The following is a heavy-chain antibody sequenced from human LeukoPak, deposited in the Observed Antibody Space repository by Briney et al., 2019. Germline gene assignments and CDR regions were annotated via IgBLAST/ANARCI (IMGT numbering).Heavy chain of an antibody. D-gene: IGHD1-26*01. CDR3: AREWELAFDY. Sequence: EASVKVSCKTSGYTFTGYHMHWVRQAPGQGLEWMGRINPNSGNTNYAQKLQGRVTMTTDTSTSTAYMELRSLRSDDTAVYYCAREWELAFDYWGQGTLVTVSS. CDR2: INPNSGNT. CDR1: GYTFTGYH. J-gene: IGHJ4*02. V-gene: IGHV1-18*04.